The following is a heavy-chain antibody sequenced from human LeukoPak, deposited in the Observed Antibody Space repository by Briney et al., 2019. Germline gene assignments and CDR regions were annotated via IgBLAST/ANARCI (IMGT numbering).Heavy chain of an antibody. Sequence: GGSLRLSCAASGFTFSSYAMSWVRQAPGKGLEWVSAISGSGGSTYYADSVKGRFTISRDNSKNTLYLQMNSLRAEDTAVYYCAKWEYYYDSSGYGYWGQRTLVTVSS. V-gene: IGHV3-23*01. CDR1: GFTFSSYA. D-gene: IGHD3-22*01. CDR2: ISGSGGST. J-gene: IGHJ4*02. CDR3: AKWEYYYDSSGYGY.